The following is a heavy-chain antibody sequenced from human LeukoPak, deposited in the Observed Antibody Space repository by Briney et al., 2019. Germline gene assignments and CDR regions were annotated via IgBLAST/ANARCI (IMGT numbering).Heavy chain of an antibody. Sequence: SETLSLTCTVSGGSISSYYWSWIRQPPGKGLEWIGYIYYSGSTNYNPSLKSRVTIPVDTSKNQLSLKLSSVTAADTAVYYCARDSGSYSDYYYGMDVWGQGTTVTVSS. CDR3: ARDSGSYSDYYYGMDV. V-gene: IGHV4-59*01. CDR1: GGSISSYY. J-gene: IGHJ6*02. D-gene: IGHD1-26*01. CDR2: IYYSGST.